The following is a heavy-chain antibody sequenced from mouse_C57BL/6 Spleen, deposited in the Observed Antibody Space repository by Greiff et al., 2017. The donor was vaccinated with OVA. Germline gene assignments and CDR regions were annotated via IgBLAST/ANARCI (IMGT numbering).Heavy chain of an antibody. D-gene: IGHD2-4*01. Sequence: VQLKQSGPELVKPGASVKISCKASGYSFTGYYMNWVKQSPEKSLEWIGEINPSTGGTTYNQKFKAKTTLTVDKSSSTAYMQLKSLTSEDSAVYYCARSGMGLRGFDYWGQGTTLTVSS. J-gene: IGHJ2*01. CDR1: GYSFTGYY. CDR3: ARSGMGLRGFDY. CDR2: INPSTGGT. V-gene: IGHV1-42*01.